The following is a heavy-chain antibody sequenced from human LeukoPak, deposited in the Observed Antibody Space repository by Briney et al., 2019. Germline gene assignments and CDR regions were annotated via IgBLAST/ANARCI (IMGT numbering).Heavy chain of an antibody. CDR2: ISYDGSNK. CDR1: GFTFSSYG. V-gene: IGHV3-30*18. J-gene: IGHJ4*02. Sequence: PGGSLRLSCAASGFTFSSYGMHWVRQAPGKGLEWVAVISYDGSNKYYADSVKGRFTISRDNSKNTLYLQMNSLRAEDTAVYYCAKFAISAPYYYDSSGYDFDYGGQGTLVTVS. D-gene: IGHD3-22*01. CDR3: AKFAISAPYYYDSSGYDFDY.